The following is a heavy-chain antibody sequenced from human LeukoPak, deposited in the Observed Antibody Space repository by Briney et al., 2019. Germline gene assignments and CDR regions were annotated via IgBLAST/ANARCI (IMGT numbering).Heavy chain of an antibody. CDR2: VHYSGST. J-gene: IGHJ4*02. CDR1: GASISGYY. V-gene: IGHV4-59*13. CDR3: ARYMRDSGTYDFDY. Sequence: PSETLSLTCSVSGASISGYYWSWIRQPPGKGLEWIAYVHYSGSTTYNPSLRSRATVTVDTSNNQFSLNLRSVTAADTAVYYCARYMRDSGTYDFDYWGQGTLVTVSS. D-gene: IGHD3-3*01.